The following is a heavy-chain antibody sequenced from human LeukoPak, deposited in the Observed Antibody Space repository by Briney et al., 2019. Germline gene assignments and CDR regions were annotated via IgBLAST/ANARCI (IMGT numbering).Heavy chain of an antibody. V-gene: IGHV3-53*01. Sequence: PGGSLRLSCAASGFTVSSNYMSWVRQAPGKGLEWVSVIYSGGSTYYADSVKGRFTISRDNSKNTLYLQMNSLRAEDTAVYYCAREGFMGAFDIWGQGTMATVSS. D-gene: IGHD3-16*01. J-gene: IGHJ3*02. CDR1: GFTVSSNY. CDR3: AREGFMGAFDI. CDR2: IYSGGST.